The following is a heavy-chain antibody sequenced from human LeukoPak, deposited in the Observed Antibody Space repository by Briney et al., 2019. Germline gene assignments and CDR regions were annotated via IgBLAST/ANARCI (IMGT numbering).Heavy chain of an antibody. J-gene: IGHJ4*02. CDR2: IYYSGST. Sequence: PSQTLSLTCTVSGGSISSGDYYWSWIRQPPGKGLEWIGYIYYSGSTYYNPSLKGRVTISVDTSKNQFSLKLSSVTAADTAVYYCEEDYYVSSGHLYDYWGKETLVTVSS. CDR1: GGSISSGDYY. V-gene: IGHV4-30-4*01. D-gene: IGHD3-22*01. CDR3: EEDYYVSSGHLYDY.